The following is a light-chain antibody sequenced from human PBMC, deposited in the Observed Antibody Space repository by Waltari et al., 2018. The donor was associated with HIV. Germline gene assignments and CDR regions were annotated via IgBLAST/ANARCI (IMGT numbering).Light chain of an antibody. CDR3: LQHYDYPRS. CDR1: QGIRND. J-gene: IGKJ2*01. V-gene: IGKV1-17*01. Sequence: VTITCRASQGIRNDLGWYQQKPGTPPRRLIYSASTLQSGVSSRFSGSGSGTEFTLTISSLQPEDSATYYCLQHYDYPRSFGQGTKLGI. CDR2: SAS.